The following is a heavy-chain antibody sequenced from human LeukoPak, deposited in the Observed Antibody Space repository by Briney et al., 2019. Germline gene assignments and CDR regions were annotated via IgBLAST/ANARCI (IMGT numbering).Heavy chain of an antibody. J-gene: IGHJ4*02. CDR2: IYPGDSDT. Sequence: GESLKISCQGSGYSFTSYWIGWVRQMPGKGLEWMGIIYPGDSDTRYSPSFQGQVTISAGKSISTAYLQWSSLKASDTAMYYCARHPSYCSSTSCRMGLDYWGQGTLVTVSS. CDR1: GYSFTSYW. V-gene: IGHV5-51*01. CDR3: ARHPSYCSSTSCRMGLDY. D-gene: IGHD2-2*01.